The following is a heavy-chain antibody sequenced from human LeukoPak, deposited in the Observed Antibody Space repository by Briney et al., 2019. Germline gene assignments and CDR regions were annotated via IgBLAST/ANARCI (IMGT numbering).Heavy chain of an antibody. D-gene: IGHD2-15*01. Sequence: ASVTVSCKASGSTFTGYYMHWVRQAPGQGLEGLGWINTNSGGTNYAQKFQGRVTMTRDTSISTAYMELSRLRSDDTAVYYCARVPLTNCSGGSCYSVDYYYYYMDVWGKGTTDTVSS. CDR2: INTNSGGT. CDR3: ARVPLTNCSGGSCYSVDYYYYYMDV. CDR1: GSTFTGYY. J-gene: IGHJ6*03. V-gene: IGHV1-2*02.